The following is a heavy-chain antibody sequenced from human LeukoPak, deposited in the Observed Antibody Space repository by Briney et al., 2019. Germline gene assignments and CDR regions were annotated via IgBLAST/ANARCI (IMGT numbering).Heavy chain of an antibody. V-gene: IGHV3-23*01. CDR1: GFTFSSYA. J-gene: IGHJ4*02. Sequence: GGSLRLSCAASGFTFSSYAMSWVRQAPGKGLEWVSAISGSGGSTYYADSVKGRFTISRDNSKNTLYLQMNSLRAEDTAVYYCARVRIISPAAGTFFDYWGQGTLVTVSS. CDR2: ISGSGGST. D-gene: IGHD6-13*01. CDR3: ARVRIISPAAGTFFDY.